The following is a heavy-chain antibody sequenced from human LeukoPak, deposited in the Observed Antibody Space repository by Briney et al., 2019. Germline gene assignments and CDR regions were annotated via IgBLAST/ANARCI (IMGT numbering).Heavy chain of an antibody. V-gene: IGHV1-2*02. CDR3: ARTKHDFWSGYHDAFDI. CDR1: GYTFTGYY. D-gene: IGHD3-3*01. J-gene: IGHJ3*02. CDR2: INPNSGGT. Sequence: ASVKVSCKASGYTFTGYYMHWVRQAPGQGLEWMGWINPNSGGTNCAQKFQGRVTMTRDTSISTAYMELSRLRSDDTAVYYCARTKHDFWSGYHDAFDIWGQGTMVTVSS.